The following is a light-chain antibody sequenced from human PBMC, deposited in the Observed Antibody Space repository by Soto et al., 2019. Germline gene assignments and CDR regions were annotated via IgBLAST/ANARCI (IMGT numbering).Light chain of an antibody. V-gene: IGLV2-23*02. J-gene: IGLJ1*01. CDR3: CSYAGSSTWV. CDR2: EVS. Sequence: QSVLTQPASVFGSPGQSITLSCPGTSSVVGSYNLVSWYQQHPGKAPKLMIYEVSKRPSGVSNRFSGSKSGNTASLTISGLQAEDEADYYCCSYAGSSTWVFGTGTKVTVL. CDR1: SSVVGSYNL.